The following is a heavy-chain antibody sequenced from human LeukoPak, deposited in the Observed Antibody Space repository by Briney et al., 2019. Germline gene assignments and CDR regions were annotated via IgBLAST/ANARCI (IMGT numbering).Heavy chain of an antibody. CDR2: IYYSGST. CDR3: ARGPGSSWYYYYMDV. V-gene: IGHV4-59*01. Sequence: SETLSLTCTVSGVSISSYYWSWIRQPPGKGLEWIGYIYYSGSTNYDPSLKSRVTISVDTSKNQFSLKLSSVTAADTAVYYCARGPGSSWYYYYMDVWGKGTTVTVSS. D-gene: IGHD6-13*01. J-gene: IGHJ6*03. CDR1: GVSISSYY.